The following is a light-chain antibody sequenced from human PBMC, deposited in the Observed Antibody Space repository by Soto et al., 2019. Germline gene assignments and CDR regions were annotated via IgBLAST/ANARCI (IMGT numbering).Light chain of an antibody. CDR3: QQRSDWPPLFT. CDR1: HSVRSS. Sequence: EVVLTQSPATLSLSPGERATLSCRASHSVRSSLAWYQQKPGQAPRLLIYDGSTRATGIPARFSGSGSGTDFTLTISSLEPEDFAVYYCQQRSDWPPLFTFGPGTKVDFK. V-gene: IGKV3-11*01. J-gene: IGKJ3*01. CDR2: DGS.